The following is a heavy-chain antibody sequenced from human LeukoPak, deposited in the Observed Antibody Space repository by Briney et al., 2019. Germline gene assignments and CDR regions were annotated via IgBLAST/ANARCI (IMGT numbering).Heavy chain of an antibody. J-gene: IGHJ6*03. Sequence: GGSLRLSCAASGFTFGSYRMSWVHQAPGKGLEWVANIKQDGSEKYYVDSVKGRFSISRDNAKNSLYLQMNSLRAEDTAVYYCARGPYSSSWYSHYYYYMDVWGKGTTVTVSS. CDR1: GFTFGSYR. V-gene: IGHV3-7*01. CDR3: ARGPYSSSWYSHYYYYMDV. D-gene: IGHD6-13*01. CDR2: IKQDGSEK.